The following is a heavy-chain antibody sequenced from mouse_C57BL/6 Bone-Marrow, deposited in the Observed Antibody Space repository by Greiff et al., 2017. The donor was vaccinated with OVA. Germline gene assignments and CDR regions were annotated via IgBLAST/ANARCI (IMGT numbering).Heavy chain of an antibody. CDR3: AREAITTVDY. J-gene: IGHJ2*01. CDR1: GYTFTSYW. Sequence: VQLQQPGAELVKPGASVKLSCKASGYTFTSYWMHWVKQRPGQGLEWIGMIHPNSGSTNYNEKFKSKATLTVDKSSSTAYMQLSSLASEDSAVYYCAREAITTVDYWGQGTTLTVSS. CDR2: IHPNSGST. V-gene: IGHV1-64*01. D-gene: IGHD1-1*01.